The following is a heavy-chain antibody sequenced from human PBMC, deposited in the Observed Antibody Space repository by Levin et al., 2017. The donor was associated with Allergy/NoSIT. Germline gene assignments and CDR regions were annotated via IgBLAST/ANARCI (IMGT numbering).Heavy chain of an antibody. V-gene: IGHV1-2*06. D-gene: IGHD3/OR15-3a*01. CDR1: GYIFNEYW. CDR2: INPNNGGT. CDR3: TRDRIVFWTPLRYYYMDV. J-gene: IGHJ6*03. Sequence: ASVKVSCKASGYIFNEYWMHWVRQAPGQGLEWIGRINPNNGGTNYAQKFQGRVTITRDTSISTVYMELSRLRSDDTAVYYCTRDRIVFWTPLRYYYMDVWGKGTTVTVS.